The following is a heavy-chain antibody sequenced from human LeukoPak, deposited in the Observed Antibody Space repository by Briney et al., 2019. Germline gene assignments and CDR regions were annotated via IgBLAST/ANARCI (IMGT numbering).Heavy chain of an antibody. V-gene: IGHV4-31*03. CDR1: GGSISSGNYY. D-gene: IGHD6-19*01. CDR2: IYYSGST. J-gene: IGHJ5*02. Sequence: SETLSLNCTVSGGSISSGNYYWSWIRQHPGKGLEWIGYIYYSGSTYYNPSLESRVTILVDTSKNQFSLKLSSVTAADTAVYYCARGLSIAVAGYNWFDPWGQGTLVTVSS. CDR3: ARGLSIAVAGYNWFDP.